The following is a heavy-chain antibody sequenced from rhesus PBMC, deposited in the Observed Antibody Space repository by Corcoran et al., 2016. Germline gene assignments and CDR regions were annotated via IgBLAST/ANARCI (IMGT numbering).Heavy chain of an antibody. CDR3: ASSVITIFGLVITHDAFDF. Sequence: QVKLQQWGEGLVKPSETLSLTCAVYGGSISGYYWSWIRQPPGKGMEWSGNSDGNRPRTNYNPSLTNRVTISKATSKNQFSLKLSSVTAADTAVYYCASSVITIFGLVITHDAFDFWGQGLRVTVSS. V-gene: IGHV4-73*01. D-gene: IGHD3-3*01. CDR1: GGSISGYY. J-gene: IGHJ3*01. CDR2: SDGNRPRT.